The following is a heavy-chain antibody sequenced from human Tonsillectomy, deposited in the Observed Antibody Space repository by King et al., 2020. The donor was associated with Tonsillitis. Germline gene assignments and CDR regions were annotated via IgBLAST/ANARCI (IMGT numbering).Heavy chain of an antibody. V-gene: IGHV4-4*02. CDR3: QGGGVANSYYFDY. Sequence: QLQESGPGLVKPSGTLSLTCAVSGGSISSSNWWSWVRQPPGKGLEWIGEIYHSGSTNYNPSLKSRLTISVDKSKNQFSLKLSSVTAADTAVYYCQGGGVANSYYFDYWGQGTLVTVSS. J-gene: IGHJ4*02. D-gene: IGHD3-3*01. CDR2: IYHSGST. CDR1: GGSISSSNW.